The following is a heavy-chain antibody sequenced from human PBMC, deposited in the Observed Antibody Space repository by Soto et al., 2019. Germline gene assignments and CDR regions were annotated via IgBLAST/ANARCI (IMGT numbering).Heavy chain of an antibody. V-gene: IGHV4-4*02. J-gene: IGHJ6*02. CDR2: IYHSGST. CDR3: ARSAPITMVRGVKSYYYYGMEV. CDR1: GGSISSSNW. D-gene: IGHD3-10*01. Sequence: SETLSLTCAVSGGSISSSNWWSWVRQPPGKGLEWIGEIYHSGSTNYSPSLKSRVTISVDKSKNQFSLKLSSVTAADTAVYYCARSAPITMVRGVKSYYYYGMEVWGQGTTVTV.